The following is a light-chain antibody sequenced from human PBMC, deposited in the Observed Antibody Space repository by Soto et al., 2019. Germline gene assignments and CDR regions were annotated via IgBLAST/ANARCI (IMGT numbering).Light chain of an antibody. CDR1: QSISSW. CDR3: QHYNSYSEA. Sequence: DIQMTQSPSTLSASVGDRVTVTCRASQSISSWLAWYQQKAGKAPKLLIYDASALPRGVPSRFSGSGSGTEFTLTISSLQPDDFATYYCQHYNSYSEAFGQGTKVDIK. V-gene: IGKV1-5*01. J-gene: IGKJ1*01. CDR2: DAS.